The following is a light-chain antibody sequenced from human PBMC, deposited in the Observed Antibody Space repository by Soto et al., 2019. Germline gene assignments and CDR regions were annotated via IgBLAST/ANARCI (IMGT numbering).Light chain of an antibody. V-gene: IGKV3-20*01. J-gene: IGKJ4*01. CDR3: QQYGRLPVS. Sequence: EIVLTQSPGTLSLSPGERATLSCRASQSVSSGYLAWYQQKPGQAPRLLIYGASTRDTGIPDRFSGSVSGTDFTLTISRLEPEDFAVYYCQQYGRLPVSFGGGTKVEIK. CDR1: QSVSSGY. CDR2: GAS.